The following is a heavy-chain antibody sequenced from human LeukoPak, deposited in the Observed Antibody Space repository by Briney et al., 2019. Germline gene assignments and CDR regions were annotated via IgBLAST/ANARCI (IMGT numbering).Heavy chain of an antibody. D-gene: IGHD3-16*02. CDR1: GYSISSGYY. CDR2: IYHSGST. V-gene: IGHV4-38-2*01. Sequence: SETLSLTCAVSGYSISSGYYWGWIRQPSGKGLEWIGSIYHSGSTYYNPSLKSRVTISVDTSKNQFSLKLSSVTAADTAVYYCARLSMITFGGVIAAFDYWGQGTLVTVSS. CDR3: ARLSMITFGGVIAAFDY. J-gene: IGHJ4*02.